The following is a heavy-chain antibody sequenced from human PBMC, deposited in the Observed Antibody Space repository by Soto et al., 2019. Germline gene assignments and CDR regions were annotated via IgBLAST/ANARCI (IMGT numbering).Heavy chain of an antibody. V-gene: IGHV3-13*05. CDR1: GFTFSSYD. D-gene: IGHD6-13*01. CDR3: TRCLTTTEQLVAVGGYYFDY. CDR2: IGPAGDP. Sequence: EVQLVESGGGLVQPGGSLRLSCAASGFTFSSYDMHWVRQATGKGLEWVSAIGPAGDPYYPGAVKGRFTISRENAKNSLYLQMNSLRAGDTGGYYCTRCLTTTEQLVAVGGYYFDYLGQGTLVTVSS. J-gene: IGHJ4*02.